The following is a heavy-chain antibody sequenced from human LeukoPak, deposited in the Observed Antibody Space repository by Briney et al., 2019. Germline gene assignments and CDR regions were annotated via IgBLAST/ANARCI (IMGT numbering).Heavy chain of an antibody. V-gene: IGHV4-4*07. CDR3: ARAYYYDSSGYWSRAFDI. D-gene: IGHD3-22*01. CDR1: GGSISSYY. J-gene: IGHJ3*02. Sequence: PSETLSLTCTVSGGSISSYYWSWIRQPAGKGLEWIGRIYTSGSTNYNPSLKSRVTMSVDTSKNQFSLKLSSVTAADTAVYYCARAYYYDSSGYWSRAFDIWGQGTMVTVSS. CDR2: IYTSGST.